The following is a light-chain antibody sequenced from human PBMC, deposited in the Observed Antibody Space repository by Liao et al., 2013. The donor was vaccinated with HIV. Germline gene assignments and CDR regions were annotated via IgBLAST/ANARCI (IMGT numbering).Light chain of an antibody. CDR2: FNS. CDR1: NIGSKS. V-gene: IGLV3-21*01. J-gene: IGLJ2*01. Sequence: SYELTQPPSVSVAPGKTARITCGGKNIGSKSVHWYQQKPGQAPVLVIYFNSDRPSGIPERFSGSNSGNTATLTISGTQAMDEGDYYCQAWDSSTELIFGGGT. CDR3: QAWDSSTELI.